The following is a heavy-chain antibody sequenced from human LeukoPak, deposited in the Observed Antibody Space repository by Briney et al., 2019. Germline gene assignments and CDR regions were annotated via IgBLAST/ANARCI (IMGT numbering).Heavy chain of an antibody. CDR1: GYTFTSYY. CDR3: ARVALPSSYGLGVFDY. V-gene: IGHV1-46*01. D-gene: IGHD2-8*01. J-gene: IGHJ4*02. Sequence: ASVKVSCKASGYTFTSYYMHWVRQAPGQGLEWMGIINPSGGSTSYAQKFQGRVTMTRAMSTSTVYMELSSLRSEDTAVYYCARVALPSSYGLGVFDYWGQGTLVTVSS. CDR2: INPSGGST.